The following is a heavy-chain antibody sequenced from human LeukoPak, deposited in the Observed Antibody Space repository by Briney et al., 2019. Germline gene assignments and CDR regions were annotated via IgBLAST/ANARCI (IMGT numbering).Heavy chain of an antibody. V-gene: IGHV4-39*07. CDR2: IYYSGST. D-gene: IGHD6-6*01. Sequence: PSETLSLTCTVSGGSISSSSYYWGWIRQPPGKGLEWIGSIYYSGSTYYNPSLKSRVTISVDTSKNQFSLKLSSVTAADTAVYYCAREYSSSPTLGAFDIWGQGTMVTVSS. J-gene: IGHJ3*02. CDR3: AREYSSSPTLGAFDI. CDR1: GGSISSSSYY.